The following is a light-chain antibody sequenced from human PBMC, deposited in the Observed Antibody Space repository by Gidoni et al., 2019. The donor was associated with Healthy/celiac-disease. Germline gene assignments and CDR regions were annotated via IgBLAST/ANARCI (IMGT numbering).Light chain of an antibody. J-gene: IGLJ1*01. CDR2: EVS. CDR1: SSDVGGYNY. Sequence: QSALTQPPSASGSPGPSVTISCTGTSSDVGGYNYVPWYQQHPGKAPKLMIYEVSKRPSGVPDRFSGSKSGNTASLTVSGLQAEDEADYYCSSYAGSNNSYVFGTGTKVTVL. CDR3: SSYAGSNNSYV. V-gene: IGLV2-8*01.